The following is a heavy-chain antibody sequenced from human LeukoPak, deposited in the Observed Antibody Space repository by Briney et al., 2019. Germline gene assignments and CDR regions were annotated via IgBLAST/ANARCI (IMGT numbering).Heavy chain of an antibody. CDR2: IIPIFGTA. CDR1: VCTFSSYA. J-gene: IGHJ4*02. CDR3: ARAGLTGTTYDYYFDY. V-gene: IGHV1-69*01. Sequence: SVKVSCKASVCTFSSYAISWVRQAPGQGLEWMGGIIPIFGTANYAQKFQGRVTITADESTSTAYMELSSLRSEDTAVYYCARAGLTGTTYDYYFDYWGQGTLVTVSS. D-gene: IGHD1-20*01.